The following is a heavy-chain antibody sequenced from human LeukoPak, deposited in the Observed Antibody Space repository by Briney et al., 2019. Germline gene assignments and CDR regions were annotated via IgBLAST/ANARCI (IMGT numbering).Heavy chain of an antibody. V-gene: IGHV1-46*01. CDR1: GYTFTGYY. CDR3: ARVAAAGPDY. D-gene: IGHD6-13*01. CDR2: INPSGGST. Sequence: ASVKVSCKASGYTFTGYYMHWVRQAPGQGLEWMGWINPSGGSTSYAQKFQGRVTMTRDTSTSTVYMELSSLRSEDTAVYYCARVAAAGPDYWGQGTLVTVSS. J-gene: IGHJ4*02.